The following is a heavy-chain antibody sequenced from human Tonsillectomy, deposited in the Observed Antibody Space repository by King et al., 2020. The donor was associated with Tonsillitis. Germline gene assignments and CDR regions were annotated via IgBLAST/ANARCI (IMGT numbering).Heavy chain of an antibody. CDR1: GFTFSSYE. CDR3: ARYYGSGTYLDY. Sequence: ETQLVQSGGGLVQPGGSLRLSCAASGFTFSSYEMNWVRQAPGKGLEWVSYISSSGSAIFYADSVKGRFTISRDNAKNSLYLQMNSLRAEDTALYYCARYYGSGTYLDYWGQGTLVTVSS. J-gene: IGHJ4*02. D-gene: IGHD3-10*01. V-gene: IGHV3-48*03. CDR2: ISSSGSAI.